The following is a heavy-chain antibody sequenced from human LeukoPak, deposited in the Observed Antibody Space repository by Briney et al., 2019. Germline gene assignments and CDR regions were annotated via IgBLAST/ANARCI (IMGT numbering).Heavy chain of an antibody. CDR1: GGSISSYY. D-gene: IGHD6-13*01. J-gene: IGHJ4*02. CDR2: IYYSGST. CDR3: ARAQQLTVHIDY. Sequence: SETLSLTCTVSGGSISSYYWSWIRQPPGKGLEWIGYIYYSGSTNYNPSLKSRVTISVDTSKNQFSLKLSSVTAADTAVYYCARAQQLTVHIDYRGQGTLVTVSS. V-gene: IGHV4-59*08.